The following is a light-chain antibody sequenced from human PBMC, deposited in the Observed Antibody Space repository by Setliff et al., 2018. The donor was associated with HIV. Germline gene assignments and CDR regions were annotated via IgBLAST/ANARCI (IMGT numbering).Light chain of an antibody. CDR2: EVS. J-gene: IGLJ1*01. CDR1: SSDVGGYGS. Sequence: QSALTQPASVSGSPGQSITISCTGSSSDVGGYGSVSWYQQHPGKAPKLMIHEVSNRPSGVSNRFSGSKSGNTASLTISGLQAEDEADYYCCSYTSSLDVFGTGTKVTVL. V-gene: IGLV2-14*01. CDR3: CSYTSSLDV.